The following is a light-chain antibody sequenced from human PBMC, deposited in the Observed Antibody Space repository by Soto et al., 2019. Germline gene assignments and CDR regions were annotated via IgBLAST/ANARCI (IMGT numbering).Light chain of an antibody. CDR2: KAS. CDR3: QQYNSYPLT. J-gene: IGKJ4*01. Sequence: DIQMTQSPSTLSASVGDRVTITCRASQSISSWLAWYQQKPGKAPSLLIYKASSLETGVPSRFSGSGSGKEFTLTISRLQPNDFATYYCQQYNSYPLTFGEGTKVEIK. V-gene: IGKV1-5*03. CDR1: QSISSW.